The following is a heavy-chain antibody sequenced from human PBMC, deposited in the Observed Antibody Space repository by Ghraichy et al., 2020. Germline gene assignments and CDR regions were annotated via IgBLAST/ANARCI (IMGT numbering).Heavy chain of an antibody. CDR3: STSPRADRGNY. V-gene: IGHV3-74*01. CDR2: IKTDGSTP. CDR1: GLTFSSYW. Sequence: GGSLRLSCAASGLTFSSYWMHWVRQAPGKGLEWVSHIKTDGSTPNSADSVGGRFTISRDNAKNTLYLQMNSLRADDTAVYYCSTSPRADRGNYLGQGTLVTVSS. J-gene: IGHJ4*02. D-gene: IGHD3-10*01.